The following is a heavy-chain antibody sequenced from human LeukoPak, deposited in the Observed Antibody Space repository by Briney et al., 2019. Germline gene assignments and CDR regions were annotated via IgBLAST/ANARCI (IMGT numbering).Heavy chain of an antibody. CDR2: INHSGST. J-gene: IGHJ5*02. CDR3: ASLRMGATRDP. D-gene: IGHD1-26*01. CDR1: GGSISSSSYY. V-gene: IGHV4-39*07. Sequence: SETLSLTCTVSGGSISSSSYYWGWIRQPPGKGLEWIGEINHSGSTNYNPSLKSRVTISVDTSKNQFSLKLSSVTAADTAVYYCASLRMGATRDPWGQGTLVTVSS.